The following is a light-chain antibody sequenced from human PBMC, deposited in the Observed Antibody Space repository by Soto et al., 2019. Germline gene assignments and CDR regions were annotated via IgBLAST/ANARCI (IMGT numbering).Light chain of an antibody. V-gene: IGLV1-40*01. CDR1: SSNIGAGYD. J-gene: IGLJ1*01. CDR2: GNS. CDR3: QSYDSSLSPPYV. Sequence: QSVLTQPPSVSGAPGQRGTISCTGSSSNIGAGYDVHWYQQLPGTAPKLLIYGNSNRPSGVPDRFSGSKSGTSASLATTGLQAEDEADYYCQSYDSSLSPPYVFGTGTKVTVL.